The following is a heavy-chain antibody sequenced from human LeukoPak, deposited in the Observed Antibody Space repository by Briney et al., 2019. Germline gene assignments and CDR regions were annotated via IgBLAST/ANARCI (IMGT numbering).Heavy chain of an antibody. Sequence: ASVKVSCKASGYTFTGYYMHWVRQAPGQGLEWMGWINPNSGGTNYAQKFQGRVTMTRDTSISTAYMELSRLRSDDTAVYYCARLFRVVATPSYYYYYYMDVWGKGTTVTVSS. J-gene: IGHJ6*03. V-gene: IGHV1-2*02. CDR3: ARLFRVVATPSYYYYYYMDV. D-gene: IGHD2-21*01. CDR2: INPNSGGT. CDR1: GYTFTGYY.